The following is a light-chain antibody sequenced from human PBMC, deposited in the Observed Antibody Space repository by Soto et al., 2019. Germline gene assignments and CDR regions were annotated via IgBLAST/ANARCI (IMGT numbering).Light chain of an antibody. Sequence: QSVLTQPASVSGSPGQSITISCTGTSSDVGAYNFVSWYQQYPGKAPKLMIYEVSNRPSGVSNRFSGSKSDNTASLTISGLQAEDEADYYCSSYTSRSTYVFGTGTKLTVL. CDR2: EVS. J-gene: IGLJ1*01. CDR1: SSDVGAYNF. V-gene: IGLV2-14*01. CDR3: SSYTSRSTYV.